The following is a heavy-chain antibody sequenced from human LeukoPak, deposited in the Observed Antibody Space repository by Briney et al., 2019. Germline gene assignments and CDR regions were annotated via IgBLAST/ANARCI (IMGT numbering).Heavy chain of an antibody. D-gene: IGHD6-13*01. CDR2: INHSGST. CDR1: GGSFSGYY. J-gene: IGHJ5*02. Sequence: SETLSLTCAVYGGSFSGYYWTWIRQPPGKGLEWIGEINHSGSTNYNPSLKSRVTISVDTSKNQFSLKLSSVTAADTAVYYCASGRGIAAAGKVSGWFDPWGQGTLVTVSS. V-gene: IGHV4-34*01. CDR3: ASGRGIAAAGKVSGWFDP.